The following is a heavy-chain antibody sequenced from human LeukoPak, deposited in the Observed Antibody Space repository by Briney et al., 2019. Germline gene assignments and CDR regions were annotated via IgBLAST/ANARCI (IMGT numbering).Heavy chain of an antibody. CDR1: GGSISSSSHS. Sequence: AETLSLTCTVSGGSISSSSHSWGWIRQPPGKGLEWTGSVYYTGTTYYNPSLKSRVTISVDTSKNQFSLKLNSVTAADTAVYYCAQSLGSSNWIGNWFDPWGQGTLVTVSS. CDR2: VYYTGTT. V-gene: IGHV4-39*01. D-gene: IGHD6-13*01. J-gene: IGHJ5*02. CDR3: AQSLGSSNWIGNWFDP.